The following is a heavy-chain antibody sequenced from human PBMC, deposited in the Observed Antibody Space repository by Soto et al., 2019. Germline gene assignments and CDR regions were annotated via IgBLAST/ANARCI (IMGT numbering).Heavy chain of an antibody. Sequence: PGGSLRLSCAASGLTFSNYAMIWIRQVPGKGLEWVSSIYGSGRGIHYADSVKGRFTISRDNAKNSLYLQMNSLRAEDTAVYYCARDLRGVAARPDWFDPWGQGTLVTVSS. CDR3: ARDLRGVAARPDWFDP. J-gene: IGHJ5*02. CDR1: GLTFSNYA. D-gene: IGHD6-6*01. CDR2: IYGSGRGI. V-gene: IGHV3-23*01.